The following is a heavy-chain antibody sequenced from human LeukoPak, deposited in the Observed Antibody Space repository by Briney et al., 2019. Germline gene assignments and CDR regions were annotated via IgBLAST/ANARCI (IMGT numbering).Heavy chain of an antibody. CDR3: ARARPGYSSGWYERHYGMDV. CDR2: ISAYNGNT. J-gene: IGHJ6*02. D-gene: IGHD6-19*01. Sequence: ASVKVSCKAPGYTFTSYGISWVRQAPGQGLEWMGWISAYNGNTNYAQKLQGRVTMTTDTSTSTAYMELRSLRSDDTAVYYCARARPGYSSGWYERHYGMDVWGQGTTVTVSS. CDR1: GYTFTSYG. V-gene: IGHV1-18*01.